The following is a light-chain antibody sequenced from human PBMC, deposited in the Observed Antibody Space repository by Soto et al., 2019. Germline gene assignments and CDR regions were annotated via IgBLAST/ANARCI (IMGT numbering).Light chain of an antibody. CDR2: GAS. CDR3: LQDYTYPWT. CDR1: QGISNE. J-gene: IGKJ1*01. Sequence: IQMTQSPSSLSASVGDRVTITCRASQGISNELGWYQQRPGKAPKVLIYGASNSQSGVPSRFSGSASGTDFTLTISSLQPEDFATYYCLQDYTYPWTFGQGTKVDIK. V-gene: IGKV1-6*01.